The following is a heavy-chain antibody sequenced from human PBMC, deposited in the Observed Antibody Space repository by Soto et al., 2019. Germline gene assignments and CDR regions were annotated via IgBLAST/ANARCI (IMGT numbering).Heavy chain of an antibody. CDR3: AKDPGPN. V-gene: IGHV3-9*01. Sequence: EVQLVESGGGLVQPGRSLRLSCAASGFTFDNYAMHWVRQAPGKGLEWVSGISWNSNTIAYADSVKGRFTISRDNAKNSLYLKINSLRAEDTAFYYCAKDPGPNWGQGTLVTVSS. CDR2: ISWNSNTI. J-gene: IGHJ4*02. CDR1: GFTFDNYA.